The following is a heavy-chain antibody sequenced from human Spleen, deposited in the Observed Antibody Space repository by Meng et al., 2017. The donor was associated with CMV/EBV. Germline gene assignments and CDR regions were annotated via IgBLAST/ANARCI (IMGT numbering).Heavy chain of an antibody. CDR3: ARARLYYYGMDV. CDR1: GFTFSSYW. V-gene: IGHV3-74*01. CDR2: INSDGSST. Sequence: GESLKTSCAASGFTFSSYWMHWVRQAPGKGLVWVSRINSDGSSTSYADSVKGRFTISRDNAKNTLYLQMNSLRAEDTAVYYCARARLYYYGMDVWGQGTTVTVSS. J-gene: IGHJ6*02.